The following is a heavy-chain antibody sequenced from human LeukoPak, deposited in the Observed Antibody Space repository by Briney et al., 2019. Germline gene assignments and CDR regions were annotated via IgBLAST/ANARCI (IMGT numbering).Heavy chain of an antibody. V-gene: IGHV4-59*08. CDR1: GVFISSYY. Sequence: PSETLSLTCTVSGVFISSYYWSWIRQHPGKGLDRIGYIYYSGSTSYNPSLKSRVTMSADTSKNQFSLRLSSVTAADTAVYYCARRGAYSGNDLAWYFDLWGRGTLVTVSS. J-gene: IGHJ2*01. D-gene: IGHD5-12*01. CDR3: ARRGAYSGNDLAWYFDL. CDR2: IYYSGST.